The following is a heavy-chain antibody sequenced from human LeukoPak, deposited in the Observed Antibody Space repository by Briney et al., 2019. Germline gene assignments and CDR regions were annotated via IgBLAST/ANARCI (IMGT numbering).Heavy chain of an antibody. CDR1: GYTFTSYY. CDR2: INPSGGST. D-gene: IGHD4/OR15-4a*01. CDR3: ARARSNYYPDY. V-gene: IGHV1-46*01. Sequence: ASVKVSCKASGYTFTSYYMHWVRQAPGQGLEWMGIINPSGGSTSYAQKFQSRVTMTRDMSTSTVYMELSSLRSEDTAVYYCARARSNYYPDYWGQGTLVTVSS. J-gene: IGHJ4*02.